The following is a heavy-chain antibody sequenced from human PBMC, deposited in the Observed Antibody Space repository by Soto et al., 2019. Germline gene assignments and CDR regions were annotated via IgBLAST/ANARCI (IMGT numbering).Heavy chain of an antibody. CDR1: GGSISIYY. CDR3: ESHRNYGLEGLEY. J-gene: IGHJ4*02. D-gene: IGHD3-10*01. Sequence: SERLSLTCPVSGGSISIYYWSWIRQPPGKGLEWIGYIYYIGSTNYNPSLKSRVTISVDPSKNQFSLKLSAVNAATTAVYYCESHRNYGLEGLEYWGQGTQVSVTS. CDR2: IYYIGST. V-gene: IGHV4-59*08.